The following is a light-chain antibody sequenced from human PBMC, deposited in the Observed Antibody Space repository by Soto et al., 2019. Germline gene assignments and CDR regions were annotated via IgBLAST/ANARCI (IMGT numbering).Light chain of an antibody. CDR1: QDISHF. Sequence: DIQMTQSPSSLSASIGDRVTINCQASQDISHFLNWFQQKPGKAPKLLIYDASNLETGVPSRFSRSGSGTDFTFTISSLQPEDVATYYCQQFDNFPFTFGPGTKVDIK. CDR2: DAS. V-gene: IGKV1-33*01. J-gene: IGKJ3*01. CDR3: QQFDNFPFT.